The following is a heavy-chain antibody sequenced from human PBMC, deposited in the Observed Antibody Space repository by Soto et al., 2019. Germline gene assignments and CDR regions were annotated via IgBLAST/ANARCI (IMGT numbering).Heavy chain of an antibody. D-gene: IGHD2-15*01. CDR3: AKDSATFGRFDF. CDR1: GFSFSNYG. J-gene: IGHJ4*02. V-gene: IGHV3-23*01. Sequence: GGSLRLSCAASGFSFSNYGMSWVRQPPGKGLEWVSTINNNGADTYYPDSVKGRFTISRDNSKNMLYLQMSSLRVDDTAIYYCAKDSATFGRFDFWGQGTLVTVSS. CDR2: INNNGADT.